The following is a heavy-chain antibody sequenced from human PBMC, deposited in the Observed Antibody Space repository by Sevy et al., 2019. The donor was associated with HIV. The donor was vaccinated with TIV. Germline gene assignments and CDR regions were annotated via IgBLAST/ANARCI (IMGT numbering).Heavy chain of an antibody. D-gene: IGHD6-13*01. J-gene: IGHJ4*02. Sequence: GGSLRLSCEASGFSFSSYWMSWVRQAPGKGLEWVANIKEDGRMIYYVDSVKGRFTISRDNAKNSVYLQMTSLRAEDAALYYCGSAIGAAGRYWGQGTLVTVSS. CDR3: GSAIGAAGRY. V-gene: IGHV3-7*01. CDR1: GFSFSSYW. CDR2: IKEDGRMI.